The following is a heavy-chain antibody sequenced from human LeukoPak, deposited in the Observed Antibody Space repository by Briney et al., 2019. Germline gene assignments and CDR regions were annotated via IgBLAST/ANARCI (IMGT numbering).Heavy chain of an antibody. CDR3: ARALRGSSGYDY. CDR2: IIPIFGTA. V-gene: IGHV1-69*13. Sequence: ASVKVSCKASGYTFTSYAISWVRQAPGQGLEWMGGIIPIFGTANYAQKFQGRVTITADESTSTAYMELSSLRSEDTAVYYCARALRGSSGYDYWGQGTLVTVSS. D-gene: IGHD3-22*01. CDR1: GYTFTSYA. J-gene: IGHJ4*02.